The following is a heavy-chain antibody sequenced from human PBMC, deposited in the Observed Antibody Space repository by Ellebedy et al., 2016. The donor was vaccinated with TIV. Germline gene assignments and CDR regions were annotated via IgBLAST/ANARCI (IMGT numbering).Heavy chain of an antibody. CDR2: ISWNSGSI. CDR3: AKDASIVVAGRFDY. D-gene: IGHD6-19*01. Sequence: GGSLRLSCAASGFTFDDYAMHWVRQAPGKGLEWVSGISWNSGSIGYADSVKGRFTISRDNAKNSLYVQMNSLRAEDTALYYCAKDASIVVAGRFDYWGQGTLVIVSS. V-gene: IGHV3-9*01. J-gene: IGHJ4*02. CDR1: GFTFDDYA.